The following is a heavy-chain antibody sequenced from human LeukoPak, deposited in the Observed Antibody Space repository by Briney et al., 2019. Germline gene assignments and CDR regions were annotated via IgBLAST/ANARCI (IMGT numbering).Heavy chain of an antibody. D-gene: IGHD3-22*01. V-gene: IGHV4-34*01. CDR2: INHSGST. J-gene: IGHJ1*01. CDR1: GGSISSYY. Sequence: SETLSLTCTVSGGSISSYYWSWIRQPPGKGLEWIGEINHSGSTNYNPSLKSRVTISVDTSKNQFSLKLSSVTAADTAVYYCASADYYDSSGYRPPFQHWGQGTLVTVSS. CDR3: ASADYYDSSGYRPPFQH.